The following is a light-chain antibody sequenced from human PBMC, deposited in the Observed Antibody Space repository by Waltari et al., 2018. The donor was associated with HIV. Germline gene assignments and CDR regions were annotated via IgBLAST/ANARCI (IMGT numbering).Light chain of an antibody. CDR2: DVV. V-gene: IGLV2-14*03. CDR3: SSYTSSSTYV. Sequence: QSALTQPASVSGSPGQSIAISCTGTSSDVGGYNYVSWYQQHPGKVPKLMIFDVVNRPSGVSHRFSGSKSGNPASLTISGLQAEDEADYYCSSYTSSSTYVFGTGTKVTVL. J-gene: IGLJ1*01. CDR1: SSDVGGYNY.